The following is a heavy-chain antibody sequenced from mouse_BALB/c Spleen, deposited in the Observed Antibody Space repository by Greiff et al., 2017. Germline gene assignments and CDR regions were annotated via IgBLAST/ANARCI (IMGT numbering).Heavy chain of an antibody. CDR1: GYTFTSYY. D-gene: IGHD1-1*01. CDR3: ARSGGYYGSSYWYFDV. V-gene: IGHV1S56*01. J-gene: IGHJ1*01. Sequence: VQLQQSGPELVKPGASVRISCKASGYTFTSYYIHWVKQRPGQGLEWIGWIYPGNVNTMYNEKFKGKATLTADKSSSTAYMQLSSLTSEDSAVYFCARSGGYYGSSYWYFDVWGAGTTVTVSS. CDR2: IYPGNVNT.